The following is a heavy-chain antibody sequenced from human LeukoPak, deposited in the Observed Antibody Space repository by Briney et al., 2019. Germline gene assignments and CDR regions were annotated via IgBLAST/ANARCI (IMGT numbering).Heavy chain of an antibody. V-gene: IGHV1-69*05. Sequence: SVKVSCKASGGTFSSYAISWVRQAPGQGLEWMGGIIPIFGTANYAQKFQGRVTITTDESTSTAYMELSSLRSEDTAVYYCARHGSSRGGWHFDYWGQGTLVTVSS. J-gene: IGHJ4*02. CDR3: ARHGSSRGGWHFDY. CDR2: IIPIFGTA. CDR1: GGTFSSYA. D-gene: IGHD6-19*01.